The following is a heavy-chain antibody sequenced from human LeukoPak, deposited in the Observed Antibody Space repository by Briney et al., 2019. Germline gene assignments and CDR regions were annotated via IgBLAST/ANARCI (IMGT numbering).Heavy chain of an antibody. CDR2: IYPGDSDT. D-gene: IGHD2-21*02. J-gene: IGHJ4*02. Sequence: GGSLKISCRGSGYSFTSYWIGWVRQMPGKGLEWMGIIYPGDSDTRYSPSFQGQVTISADKSISTAYLQWSSLKASDTAMYYCARQTLQYCGGDCYSGVGYWGQGTLVTVSS. CDR3: ARQTLQYCGGDCYSGVGY. V-gene: IGHV5-51*01. CDR1: GYSFTSYW.